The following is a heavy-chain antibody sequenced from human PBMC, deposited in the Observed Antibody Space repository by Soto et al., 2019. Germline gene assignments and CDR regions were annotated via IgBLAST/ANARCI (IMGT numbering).Heavy chain of an antibody. V-gene: IGHV1-69*13. Sequence: SVKVSCKASGGTFSSYAISWVRQAPGQGLEWMGGIIPIFGTANYAQKFQGRVTITADESTSTAYMELSSLRSEDTAVYYCAGLAYCGGDCHTYFDYWGQGTLVTVSS. CDR1: GGTFSSYA. J-gene: IGHJ4*02. CDR3: AGLAYCGGDCHTYFDY. CDR2: IIPIFGTA. D-gene: IGHD2-21*02.